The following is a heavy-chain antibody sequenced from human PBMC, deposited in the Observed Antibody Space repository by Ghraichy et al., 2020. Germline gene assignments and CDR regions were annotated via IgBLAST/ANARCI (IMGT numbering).Heavy chain of an antibody. V-gene: IGHV4-59*01. CDR2: IFYSGSGIT. D-gene: IGHD6-19*01. Sequence: SETLSLTCNVPVGSIRSDYWSWIRQSPGKGLEWIGYIFYSGSGITNYNPSLKSRVTVSMDTSKNQVSLMLTSVTTADTALYYCARSKYTDGWFYFDHWGRGTLVTVSS. J-gene: IGHJ4*02. CDR3: ARSKYTDGWFYFDH. CDR1: VGSIRSDY.